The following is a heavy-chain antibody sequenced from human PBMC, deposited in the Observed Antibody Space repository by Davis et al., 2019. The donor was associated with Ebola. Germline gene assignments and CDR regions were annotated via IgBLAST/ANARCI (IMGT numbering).Heavy chain of an antibody. D-gene: IGHD5-12*01. CDR1: GFTVSSNY. V-gene: IGHV3-11*01. Sequence: GESLKISCAASGFTVSSNYMSWVRQAPGKGLEWVSYISSSGSTIYYADSVKGRFTISRDNAKNSLYLQMNSLRAEDTAVYYCARVGQNVDFDGMDVWGQGTTVTVSS. CDR2: ISSSGSTI. CDR3: ARVGQNVDFDGMDV. J-gene: IGHJ6*02.